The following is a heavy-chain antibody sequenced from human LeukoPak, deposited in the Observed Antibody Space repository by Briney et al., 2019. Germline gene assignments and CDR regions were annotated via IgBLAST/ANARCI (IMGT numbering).Heavy chain of an antibody. CDR1: GFTFSSYS. Sequence: MTGGSLRLSCAASGFTFSSYSMNWVRQAPGKGLEWVSSISSSSSYIYYADSVKGRFTISRDNAKNSLYLQMNGLRAEDTAVYYCAKDRKAARPPMDVWGKGTTVTVSS. J-gene: IGHJ6*03. CDR3: AKDRKAARPPMDV. CDR2: ISSSSSYI. D-gene: IGHD6-6*01. V-gene: IGHV3-21*04.